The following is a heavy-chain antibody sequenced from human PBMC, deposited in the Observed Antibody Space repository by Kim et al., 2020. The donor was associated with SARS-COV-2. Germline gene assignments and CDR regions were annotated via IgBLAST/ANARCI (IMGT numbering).Heavy chain of an antibody. CDR3: AKAANDTTAFDY. D-gene: IGHD3-22*01. J-gene: IGHJ4*02. V-gene: IGHV3-30*18. CDR1: GFTFSSYG. Sequence: GGSLRLSCAASGFTFSSYGMHWVRQAPGKGLEWVAVISYDGSNKYYADSVKGRFTISRDNSKNTLYLQMNSLRAEDTAVYYCAKAANDTTAFDYWGQGTL. CDR2: ISYDGSNK.